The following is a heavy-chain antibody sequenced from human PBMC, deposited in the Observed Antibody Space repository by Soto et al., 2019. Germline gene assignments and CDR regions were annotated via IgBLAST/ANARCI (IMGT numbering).Heavy chain of an antibody. J-gene: IGHJ3*02. CDR1: GYTFTSYG. D-gene: IGHD3-10*01. V-gene: IGHV1-18*01. CDR2: ISAYNGNT. CDR3: ARDRVIWFGELLAQDAFDI. Sequence: ASVKVSCKASGYTFTSYGISWVRQAPGQGLEWMGWISAYNGNTNYAQKLQGRVTMTTDTSTSTAYMELRSLRSDDTAVYYCARDRVIWFGELLAQDAFDIWGQGTMGTVSS.